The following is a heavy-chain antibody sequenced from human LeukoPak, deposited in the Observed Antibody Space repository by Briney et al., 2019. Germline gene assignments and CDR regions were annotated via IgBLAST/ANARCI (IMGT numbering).Heavy chain of an antibody. V-gene: IGHV4-39*07. Sequence: SETLSLTCTVSGGSVYTSDYYWGWVRQPPGKGPEWIGDIFYTGKTNYNPSLKSRVSISIDTSKNQYSLKLTSVTAADTAVYYCARVFDSWGQGTLVTVSS. CDR1: GGSVYTSDYY. J-gene: IGHJ4*02. CDR2: IFYTGKT. CDR3: ARVFDS.